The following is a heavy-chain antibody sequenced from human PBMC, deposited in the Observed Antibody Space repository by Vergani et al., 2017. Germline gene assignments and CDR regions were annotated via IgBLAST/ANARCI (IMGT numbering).Heavy chain of an antibody. CDR3: TTRYCSSTSCYGYYYYMDV. CDR2: IKSTTDGGTT. V-gene: IGHV3-15*01. D-gene: IGHD2-2*01. J-gene: IGHJ6*03. CDR1: GFTFRNAW. Sequence: EVQLVESGGGLVKPGGSLRLSCAASGFTFRNAWMSWVRQAPGKGLEWVGRIKSTTDGGTTDNAAPVKGRFTISRDDSKNTLYLQMNSLKTEDTAVYYCTTRYCSSTSCYGYYYYMDVWGKGTTVTVSS.